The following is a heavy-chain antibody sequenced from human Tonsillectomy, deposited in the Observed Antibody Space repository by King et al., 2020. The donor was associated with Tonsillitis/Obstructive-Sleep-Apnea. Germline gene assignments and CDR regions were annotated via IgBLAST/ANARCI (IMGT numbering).Heavy chain of an antibody. V-gene: IGHV1-3*01. CDR1: GYTFTSYA. CDR3: ARSPQSSGWFFDY. Sequence: QLVQSGAEVKKPGASVKVSCKASGYTFTSYAMHWVRQAPGQRLXXMXXXXXXXXXXKXXKKFQGRVTITRDTSASTAYMELSSXRSEDTAVYYCARSPQSSGWFFDYWGQGTLVTVSS. CDR2: XXXXXXXX. D-gene: IGHD6-19*01. J-gene: IGHJ4*02.